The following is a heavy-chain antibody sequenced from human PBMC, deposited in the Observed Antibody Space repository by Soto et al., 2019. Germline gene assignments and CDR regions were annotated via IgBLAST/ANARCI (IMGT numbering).Heavy chain of an antibody. CDR2: IRSQPNGHAT. CDR3: NSDWRHAADY. Sequence: EVQLVESGGGFVRPGGSLTLSCRTSGFTFSESAMNWVRQASGKGLEWVGHIRSQPNGHATEYAASVKGRVTISRDDSRNTAYLQMDSLKTEDTAVYFCNSDWRHAADYWGQGILVTVSS. V-gene: IGHV3-73*02. CDR1: GFTFSESA. J-gene: IGHJ4*02. D-gene: IGHD1-1*01.